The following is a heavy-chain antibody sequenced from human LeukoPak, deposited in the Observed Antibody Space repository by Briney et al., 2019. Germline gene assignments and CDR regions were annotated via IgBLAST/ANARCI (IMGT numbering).Heavy chain of an antibody. V-gene: IGHV4-61*02. D-gene: IGHD1-26*01. J-gene: IGHJ4*02. Sequence: SQTLSLTCTVSGGSISSGSYYWSWIRQPAGKGLEWIGRIYTSGSTNYNPSLKSRVTISYTSKNQFSLKLNSVTAADTAVYYCARGQVGATDDYWGQGTLVTVSS. CDR1: GGSISSGSYY. CDR3: ARGQVGATDDY. CDR2: IYTSGST.